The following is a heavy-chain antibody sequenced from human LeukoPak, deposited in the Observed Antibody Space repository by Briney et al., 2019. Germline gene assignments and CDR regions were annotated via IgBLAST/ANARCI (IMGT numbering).Heavy chain of an antibody. Sequence: GGSLRLSCTTSGLTFSTSGFNWVRQAPGKGLEWVASIGPTGFDRYHADSIKGRFTISRDNANNYLYLQMDSLRAEDTAVYYCATETNGRHYDYWGQGTLLTVSS. CDR3: ATETNGRHYDY. CDR2: IGPTGFDR. D-gene: IGHD1-14*01. V-gene: IGHV3-21*06. J-gene: IGHJ4*02. CDR1: GLTFSTSG.